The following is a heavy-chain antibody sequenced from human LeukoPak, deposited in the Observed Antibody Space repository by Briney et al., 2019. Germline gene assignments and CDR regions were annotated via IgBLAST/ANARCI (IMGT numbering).Heavy chain of an antibody. CDR2: ISAYNGNT. Sequence: ASVKVSCKASGYTFTSYGISWVRQAPGQGLEWMGWISAYNGNTNYAQKLQGRVTMTTDTSTSTANMELRSLRSDDTAVYYCARENYYDSSGYYYPFDYWGQGTLVTVSS. CDR3: ARENYYDSSGYYYPFDY. V-gene: IGHV1-18*01. J-gene: IGHJ4*02. CDR1: GYTFTSYG. D-gene: IGHD3-22*01.